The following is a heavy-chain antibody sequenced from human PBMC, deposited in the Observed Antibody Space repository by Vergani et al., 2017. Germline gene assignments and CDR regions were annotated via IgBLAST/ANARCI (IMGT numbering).Heavy chain of an antibody. J-gene: IGHJ3*02. CDR2: ISSSCSTI. D-gene: IGHD2-15*01. CDR1: GFTFSSYE. Sequence: EVQLVESGGGLVQPGGSLRLSCAASGFTFSSYEMNWVRQAPGKGLEWVSYISSSCSTIYYADSVKGRFTISRDNAKSSLYLQMNSLRAEDTAVYYCAGGGDEVAAGAFDIWGQGTMVTVSS. CDR3: AGGGDEVAAGAFDI. V-gene: IGHV3-48*03.